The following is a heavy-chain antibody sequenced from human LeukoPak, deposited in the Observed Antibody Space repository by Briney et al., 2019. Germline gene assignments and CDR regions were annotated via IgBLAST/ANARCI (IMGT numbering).Heavy chain of an antibody. D-gene: IGHD1-26*01. CDR1: GFTFSSYG. CDR2: ISYDGSNK. Sequence: GGSLRLSCAASGFTFSSYGMHWVRQAPGKGLEWVSVISYDGSNKYYADSVKGRFTISRDNSKNTLYLQMNSLRAEDTAVYYCAKDAHTLPRPYTGIVGAWGQGTLVTVSS. CDR3: AKDAHTLPRPYTGIVGA. J-gene: IGHJ4*02. V-gene: IGHV3-30*18.